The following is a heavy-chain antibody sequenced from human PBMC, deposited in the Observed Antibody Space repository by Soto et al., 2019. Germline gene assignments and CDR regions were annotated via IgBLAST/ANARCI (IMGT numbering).Heavy chain of an antibody. CDR1: GFTFSSYA. CDR2: ISGSGGST. D-gene: IGHD5-18*01. Sequence: EVQLLESGGGVVQPGGSLRLSCAASGFTFSSYAMSWVRQVPGKGLEWVSAISGSGGSTYYADSVKGRFTISRDNSKNTLYLQMNSLRADDTAVYYCAKVMVKNWFDPWGQGTPVTVSS. V-gene: IGHV3-23*01. J-gene: IGHJ5*02. CDR3: AKVMVKNWFDP.